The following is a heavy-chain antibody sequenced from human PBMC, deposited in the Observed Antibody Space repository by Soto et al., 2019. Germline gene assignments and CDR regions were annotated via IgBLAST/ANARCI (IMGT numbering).Heavy chain of an antibody. J-gene: IGHJ5*02. Sequence: SSTARRVTFKCKALCWLQQSPGQGLEWMGGIIPIFGTANYAQKFQGRVTITADESTSTAYMELSSLRSEDTAVYYCASGTLTYNWFDPWGQGTLVTVSS. D-gene: IGHD3-9*01. CDR2: IIPIFGTA. CDR1: RVTFKCKA. CDR3: ASGTLTYNWFDP. V-gene: IGHV1-69*01.